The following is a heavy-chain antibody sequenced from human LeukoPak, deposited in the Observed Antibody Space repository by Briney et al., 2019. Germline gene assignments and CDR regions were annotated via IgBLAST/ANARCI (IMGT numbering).Heavy chain of an antibody. J-gene: IGHJ6*02. CDR2: ISSSGSTI. CDR1: GXTFSSSW. CDR3: ASERIYRIVGASRDYYYGMDV. V-gene: IGHV3-48*04. Sequence: GGSLRLSCAASGXTFSSSWLHWVRQAPGKGLEWVSYISSSGSTIYYADSVKGRFTISRDNAKNSLYLQMNSLRAEDTAVYYCASERIYRIVGASRDYYYGMDVWGQGTTVTVSS. D-gene: IGHD1-26*01.